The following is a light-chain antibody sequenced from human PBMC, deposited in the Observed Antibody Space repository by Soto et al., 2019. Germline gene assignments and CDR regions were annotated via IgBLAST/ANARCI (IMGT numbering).Light chain of an antibody. V-gene: IGKV3-20*01. CDR3: QQYGTSPRA. Sequence: IVLTHSPGTLSFSPGEIATLSFRASQSVSSSYLAWYQHKPAQAPRLLIYGTSNRATGTPDRFSGSGSGTDFTLTISRLEPEDFAVYYCQQYGTSPRAFGPGTKVDIK. CDR2: GTS. J-gene: IGKJ1*01. CDR1: QSVSSSY.